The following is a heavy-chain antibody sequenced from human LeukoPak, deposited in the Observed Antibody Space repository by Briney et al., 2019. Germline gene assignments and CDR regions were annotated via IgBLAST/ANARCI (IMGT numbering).Heavy chain of an antibody. CDR1: GGSISSGGYY. CDR3: ARSHREYSYGRGPSDDAFDI. Sequence: SETLSLTCTVSGGSISSGGYYWSWIRQHPGKGLEWIGYIYYSGSTNYNPSLKSRVTISVDTSKNQFSLKLSSVTAADTAVYYCARSHREYSYGRGPSDDAFDIWGQGTMVTVSS. D-gene: IGHD5-18*01. J-gene: IGHJ3*02. V-gene: IGHV4-61*08. CDR2: IYYSGST.